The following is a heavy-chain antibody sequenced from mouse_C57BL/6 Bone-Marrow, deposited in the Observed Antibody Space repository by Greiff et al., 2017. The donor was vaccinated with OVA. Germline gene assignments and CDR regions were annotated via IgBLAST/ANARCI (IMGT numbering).Heavy chain of an antibody. D-gene: IGHD2-4*01. CDR2: ISSGSSTI. V-gene: IGHV5-17*01. J-gene: IGHJ2*01. Sequence: EVMLVESGGGLVKPGGSLKLSCAASGFTFSDYGMHWVRQAPEKGLEWVAYISSGSSTIYYADTVKGRFTISRDNAKNTLFLQMTSLRSEDTAMYYCARPDDYDLDYWGQGTTLTVSS. CDR3: ARPDDYDLDY. CDR1: GFTFSDYG.